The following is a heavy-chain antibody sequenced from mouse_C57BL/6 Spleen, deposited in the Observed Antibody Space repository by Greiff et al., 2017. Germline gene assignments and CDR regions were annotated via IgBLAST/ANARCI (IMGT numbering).Heavy chain of an antibody. CDR2: IYPGSGSI. CDR1: GYTFTEYT. D-gene: IGHD1-1*01. CDR3: ARHEDYYGSSYDWYFDV. Sequence: QVQLQQSGAELVKPGASVKLSCKASGYTFTEYTIHWVKQRSGKGLEWIGWIYPGSGSIKYNEKFKDKATLTADKSSSTAYMELSRLTSEDSAVYFCARHEDYYGSSYDWYFDVWGTGTTVTVSS. J-gene: IGHJ1*03. V-gene: IGHV1-62-2*01.